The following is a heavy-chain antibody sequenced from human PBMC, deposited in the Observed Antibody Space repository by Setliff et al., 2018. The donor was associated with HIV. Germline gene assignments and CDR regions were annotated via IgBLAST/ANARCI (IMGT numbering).Heavy chain of an antibody. J-gene: IGHJ3*02. Sequence: ETLSLTCAVYGGSFSGYYWSWIRQPPGKGLEWIGSIYHSGNTYYMPSLQSRVTISVDMSKNQFSLNLTSVTAADTAVYYCARGQGCGGGCHYAFEMWGQGTMVTVSS. CDR2: IYHSGNT. CDR3: ARGQGCGGGCHYAFEM. D-gene: IGHD2-21*02. CDR1: GGSFSGYY. V-gene: IGHV4-34*01.